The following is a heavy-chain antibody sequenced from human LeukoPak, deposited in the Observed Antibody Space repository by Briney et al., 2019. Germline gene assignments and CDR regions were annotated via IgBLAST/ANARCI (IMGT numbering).Heavy chain of an antibody. D-gene: IGHD3-22*01. CDR1: GFTFSSYW. CDR3: ARCDYYDSSGYYRPPTYYYYYGMDV. CDR2: IKRDGSEK. V-gene: IGHV3-7*01. J-gene: IGHJ6*02. Sequence: GGSLRLSCAASGFTFSSYWMSWVRQAPGKGLEWVANIKRDGSEKYYVDSVKGRFTISRDSAENSLYLQMDSLRAEDTAVYYCARCDYYDSSGYYRPPTYYYYYGMDVWGQGTTVTVSS.